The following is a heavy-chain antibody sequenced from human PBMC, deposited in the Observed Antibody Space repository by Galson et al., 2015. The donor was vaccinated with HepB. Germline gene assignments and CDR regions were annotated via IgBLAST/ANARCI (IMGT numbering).Heavy chain of an antibody. V-gene: IGHV3-21*01. CDR2: ISSSSSYI. CDR3: AGGAYSSSSY. J-gene: IGHJ4*02. CDR1: FSSYS. Sequence: FSSYSMNWVRQAPGKGLEWVSSISSSSSYIYYADSVKGRFTISRDNSKNTLYVQMNSLRAEDTAVYYCAGGAYSSSSYWGQGTLVTVSS. D-gene: IGHD6-6*01.